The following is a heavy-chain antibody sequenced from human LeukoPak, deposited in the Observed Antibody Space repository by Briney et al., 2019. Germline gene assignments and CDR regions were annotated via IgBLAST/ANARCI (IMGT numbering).Heavy chain of an antibody. CDR2: IYYSGST. CDR3: ARGRRATTVYYFQH. V-gene: IGHV4-59*12. Sequence: SETLSLTCTVSGGSISGYYWSWIRQPPGKGLECIGYIYYSGSTNYNPSLKSRVTISVDTSKNQFSLKLSSVTAADTAVYYCARGRRATTVYYFQHWGQGTLVTVSS. CDR1: GGSISGYY. J-gene: IGHJ1*01. D-gene: IGHD4-17*01.